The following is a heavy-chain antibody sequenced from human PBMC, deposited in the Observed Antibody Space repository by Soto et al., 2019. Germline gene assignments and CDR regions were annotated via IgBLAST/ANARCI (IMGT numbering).Heavy chain of an antibody. D-gene: IGHD2-2*01. V-gene: IGHV1-18*01. CDR1: GYTFTSYG. J-gene: IGHJ6*02. CDR2: ISAYNGNT. CDR3: ARDPRCSSTSCYSDYYYGMDV. Sequence: QVQLVQSGAEVKKPGASVKVSCKASGYTFTSYGISWVRQAPGQGLEWMGWISAYNGNTNYAQKLQGRVTMTTDTSTSTAYMELRSLRSDDTAVYYCARDPRCSSTSCYSDYYYGMDVWGQGTTVTVSS.